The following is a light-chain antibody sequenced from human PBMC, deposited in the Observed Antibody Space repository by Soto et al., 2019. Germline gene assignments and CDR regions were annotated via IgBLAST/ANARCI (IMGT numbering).Light chain of an antibody. CDR2: SNN. V-gene: IGLV1-44*01. CDR1: NSNIGSNT. J-gene: IGLJ2*01. CDR3: AAWDDILNVVV. Sequence: QSVLTQPPSASGTPGQRVTISCSGSNSNIGSNTVSWYQQLPGTAPKLLIYSNNQRPSGVPDRFSGSKSGTSASLAISGLQSEAEADYYCAAWDDILNVVVFGGGTKLTVL.